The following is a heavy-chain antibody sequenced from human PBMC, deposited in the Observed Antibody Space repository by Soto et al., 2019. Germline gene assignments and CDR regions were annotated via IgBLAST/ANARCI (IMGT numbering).Heavy chain of an antibody. V-gene: IGHV1-69*06. CDR3: ARGVYGSGNYYTGPSALES. D-gene: IGHD3-10*01. CDR1: GGTLSDHG. J-gene: IGHJ3*02. CDR2: TIPVFNTA. Sequence: QVQLEQSGAEVKKPGSSVKISCKASGGTLSDHGVSWLRQAPGQGLEWVGGTIPVFNTAKYAPKFQGRVTIEADKSTNIAYLELGSLRSDDTAFYYCARGVYGSGNYYTGPSALESWGPGTLVIVSS.